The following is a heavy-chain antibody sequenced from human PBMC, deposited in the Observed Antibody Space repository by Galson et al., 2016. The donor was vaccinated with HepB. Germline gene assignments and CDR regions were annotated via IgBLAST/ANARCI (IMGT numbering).Heavy chain of an antibody. CDR2: IGRAGDGI. CDR1: GFTFSNYV. V-gene: IGHV3-23*01. CDR3: ARRGNYKGGALDV. J-gene: IGHJ3*01. D-gene: IGHD5-24*01. Sequence: SLRLSCAATGFTFSNYVMSWVRPAPGKGLEWVAGIGRAGDGISYAGSVKGRFTISRDNSKNTLFLHMNNLRVDDTAVYYCARRGNYKGGALDVWGQGTLVAVSS.